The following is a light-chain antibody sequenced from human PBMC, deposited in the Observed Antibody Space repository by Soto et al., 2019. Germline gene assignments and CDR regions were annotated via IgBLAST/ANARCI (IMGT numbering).Light chain of an antibody. CDR1: QNVGSRY. V-gene: IGKV3-20*01. CDR3: QQFGSSPRT. Sequence: EIVLTQSPATLSLSPGQRATLPCTPSQNVGSRYLAWYQQKPGQAPRLLSYGASNRATGIPDRFSGSGSGTDFSLTIRSLQPGDLAVYYCQQFGSSPRTFGQGTKVYIK. CDR2: GAS. J-gene: IGKJ1*01.